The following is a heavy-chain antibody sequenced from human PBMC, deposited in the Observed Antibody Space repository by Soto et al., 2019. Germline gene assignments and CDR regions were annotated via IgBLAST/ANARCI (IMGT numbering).Heavy chain of an antibody. D-gene: IGHD5-12*01. CDR2: IYPGDSDT. Sequence: ESLKISGKGSGYSFTSFWIVWVRQIPGKGLEWMGIIYPGDSDTRYSPSFQGQVTISADKSISTAYLQWSSLKASDTAMYYCARLARRSGYDLGYHYNYMAVRGNRTTVTVSS. CDR3: ARLARRSGYDLGYHYNYMAV. V-gene: IGHV5-51*01. J-gene: IGHJ6*03. CDR1: GYSFTSFW.